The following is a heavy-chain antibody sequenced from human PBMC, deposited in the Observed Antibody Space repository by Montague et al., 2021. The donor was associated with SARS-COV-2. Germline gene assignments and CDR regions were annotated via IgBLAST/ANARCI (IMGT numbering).Heavy chain of an antibody. Sequence: SETLSLTCTVSGGSISSSSYYWGWIRQPPGKGLEWIGSIYYGGSTYYSPSLKSRVTISVDTSKNQFSLKLSSVTAADTAVYYCARALIMITFGGVIAHWFDPWGQGTLVTVSS. CDR2: IYYGGST. CDR3: ARALIMITFGGVIAHWFDP. V-gene: IGHV4-39*01. D-gene: IGHD3-16*02. J-gene: IGHJ5*02. CDR1: GGSISSSSYY.